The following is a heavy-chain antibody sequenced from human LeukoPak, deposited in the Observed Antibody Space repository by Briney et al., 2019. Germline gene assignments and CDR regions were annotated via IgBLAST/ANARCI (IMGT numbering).Heavy chain of an antibody. V-gene: IGHV1-69*13. D-gene: IGHD5-18*01. CDR1: GGTFSSYA. CDR3: ARRTAMVGYFDY. Sequence: ASVEVSCKASGGTFSSYAISWVRQAPGQGLEWMGGIIPIFGTANYAQKFQGRVTITADESTSTAYMELSSLRSEDTAVYYCARRTAMVGYFDYWGQGTLVTVSS. J-gene: IGHJ4*02. CDR2: IIPIFGTA.